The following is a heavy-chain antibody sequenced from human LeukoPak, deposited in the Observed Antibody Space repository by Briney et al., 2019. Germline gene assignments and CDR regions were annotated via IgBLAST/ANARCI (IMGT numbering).Heavy chain of an antibody. J-gene: IGHJ5*02. CDR3: ARAYSSSWYFRDP. CDR1: GFTFSSYA. Sequence: PGGSLRLSCAASGFTFSSYAMHWVRQAPGKGLEWVAVISYDGSNKYYADSVKGRFTISGDNAKNTLYLQMNSLRAEDTAVYYCARAYSSSWYFRDPWGQGTLVTVSS. V-gene: IGHV3-30*04. D-gene: IGHD6-13*01. CDR2: ISYDGSNK.